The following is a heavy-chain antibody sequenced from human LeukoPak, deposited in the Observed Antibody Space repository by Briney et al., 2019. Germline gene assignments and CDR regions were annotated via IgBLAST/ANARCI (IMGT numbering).Heavy chain of an antibody. D-gene: IGHD6-19*01. J-gene: IGHJ4*02. V-gene: IGHV3-43*01. CDR2: ITWDGGSA. CDR1: GFKFEEYT. Sequence: PGGSLRLSCEASGFKFEEYTMSWIRQAPGKGLEWVSLITWDGGSAIYADSVKGRSTTSRDNSKKSLFLQMDSLRTEDTAFYYCAKDLGGTGWGYYFDYWGQGTLVTVSS. CDR3: AKDLGGTGWGYYFDY.